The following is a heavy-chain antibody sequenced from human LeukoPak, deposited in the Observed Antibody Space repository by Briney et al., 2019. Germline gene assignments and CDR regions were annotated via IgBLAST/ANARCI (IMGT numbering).Heavy chain of an antibody. J-gene: IGHJ3*02. CDR1: GYTFTSYY. D-gene: IGHD4/OR15-4a*01. Sequence: GASVKVSYKASGYTFTSYYMHWVRQAPGQGLEWMGIINPSGGSTSYAQKFQGRVTMTRDTSTSTVYMELSSLRSEDTAVYYCARDRLANADIHAFDIWGQGTMVTVSS. V-gene: IGHV1-46*01. CDR3: ARDRLANADIHAFDI. CDR2: INPSGGST.